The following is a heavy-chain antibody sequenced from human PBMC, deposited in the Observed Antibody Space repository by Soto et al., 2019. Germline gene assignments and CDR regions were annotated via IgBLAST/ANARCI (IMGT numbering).Heavy chain of an antibody. V-gene: IGHV4-34*01. CDR3: ARGGGNPAPTNDF. Sequence: QVQLQQWGGGLLKPSETLSLTCGLHRGSFSYFHWSWIRQPPGKGLEWIGEIHSSGSTNYNPSLRSRVTMSIDTSAMQFSLTLNSVTAADTAVYYCARGGGNPAPTNDFWGQGALVTVSS. CDR1: RGSFSYFH. CDR2: IHSSGST. D-gene: IGHD3-16*01. J-gene: IGHJ4*02.